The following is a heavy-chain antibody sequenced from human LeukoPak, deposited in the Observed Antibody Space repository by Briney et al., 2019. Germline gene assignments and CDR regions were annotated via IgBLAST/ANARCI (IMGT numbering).Heavy chain of an antibody. D-gene: IGHD6-19*01. CDR1: GGTFNMYG. CDR3: ARHRTLLAVADGYYFDY. CDR2: IIPTLDRT. V-gene: IGHV1-69*04. Sequence: SVKVSCKVSGGTFNMYGISWVRQAPGQGLEWMGRIIPTLDRTKYARSFQGRVTITADKSTSTAYMELSSLRSEDTAVYYCARHRTLLAVADGYYFDYWGQGTLVTVSS. J-gene: IGHJ4*02.